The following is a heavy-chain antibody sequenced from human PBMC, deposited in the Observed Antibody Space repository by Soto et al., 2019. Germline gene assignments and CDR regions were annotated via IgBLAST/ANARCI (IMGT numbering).Heavy chain of an antibody. CDR2: INPSGST. CDR1: GGSFSGYY. J-gene: IGHJ4*02. D-gene: IGHD5-12*01. Sequence: QVQLQQWGAGLLKPSETLSLTCAVYGGSFSGYYWSWIRQPPGKGLEWIGEINPSGSTNYNPSLKSRLTISVETSKNQFSLKLSSVTAADTAVYYCARATTGVLRGWLRLEGDRHNFDYWGQGTLVTVSS. V-gene: IGHV4-34*01. CDR3: ARATTGVLRGWLRLEGDRHNFDY.